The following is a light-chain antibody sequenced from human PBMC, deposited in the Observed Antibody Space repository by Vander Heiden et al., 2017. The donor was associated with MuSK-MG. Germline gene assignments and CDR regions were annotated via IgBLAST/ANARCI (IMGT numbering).Light chain of an antibody. CDR3: QQYDSTPIT. CDR1: QSCLYSSNNKNY. J-gene: IGKJ5*01. CDR2: WAS. V-gene: IGKV4-1*01. Sequence: DIVMTRSPDSLAVSLGERSTINCKSSQSCLYSSNNKNYLAWYQQKPGQPPKLLIYWASTRESGVPDRFSGSGSGTDFTLTISSLQAEDVAVYYCQQYDSTPITFGQGTRLEIK.